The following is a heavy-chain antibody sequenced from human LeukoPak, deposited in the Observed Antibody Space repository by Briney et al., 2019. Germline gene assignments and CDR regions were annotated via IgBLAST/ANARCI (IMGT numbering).Heavy chain of an antibody. V-gene: IGHV3-30*02. CDR3: AELGITMIGGV. CDR1: AFTFRNYG. Sequence: GGSLRLSCAASAFTFRNYGMHWVRQAPGKGLEWVAFIRYDGGNKNYADSVKGRFTISRDNPKNTLYLQMNSLRAEDTAVYYCAELGITMIGGVWGKGTTVTISS. CDR2: IRYDGGNK. J-gene: IGHJ6*04. D-gene: IGHD3-10*02.